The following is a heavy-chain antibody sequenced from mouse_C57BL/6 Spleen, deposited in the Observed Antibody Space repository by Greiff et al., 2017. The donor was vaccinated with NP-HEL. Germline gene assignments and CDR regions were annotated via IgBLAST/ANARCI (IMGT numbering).Heavy chain of an antibody. D-gene: IGHD2-4*01. CDR1: GYTFTSYW. V-gene: IGHV1-64*01. J-gene: IGHJ3*01. CDR3: ARGPLYDYDPWFAY. CDR2: IHPNSGST. Sequence: QVQLQQPGAELVKPGASVKLSCKASGYTFTSYWMHWVKQRPGQGLEWIGMIHPNSGSTNYNEKFKSKATLTVDKSSSTAYMQLSSLTSEDSAVYYCARGPLYDYDPWFAYWGQGTLVTVSA.